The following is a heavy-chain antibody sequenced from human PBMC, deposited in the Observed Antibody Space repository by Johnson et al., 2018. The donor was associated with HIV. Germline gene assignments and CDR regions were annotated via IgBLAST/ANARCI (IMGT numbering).Heavy chain of an antibody. Sequence: EVQLVESGGGLVQPGRSLRLSCTASGFTVSSNCMSWVRQAPGKGLEWVSVIYTGGNTYYADSLKGRFTISRDTSKNTLYLQMNSLRAEDTAVYYCARYSSGWQGLDAFDIWGQGTMVTVSS. CDR3: ARYSSGWQGLDAFDI. J-gene: IGHJ3*02. CDR1: GFTVSSNC. V-gene: IGHV3-66*01. CDR2: IYTGGNT. D-gene: IGHD6-19*01.